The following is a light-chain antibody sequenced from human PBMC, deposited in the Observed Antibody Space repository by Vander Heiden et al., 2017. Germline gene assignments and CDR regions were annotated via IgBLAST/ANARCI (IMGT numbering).Light chain of an antibody. V-gene: IGKV4-1*01. CDR1: QGVLYSTNNKNY. CDR2: GAS. J-gene: IGKJ1*01. CDR3: QQYYSAPWP. Sequence: TVVTHSPDHPAGSLGERATINGRSSQGVLYSTNNKNYLAWYQHKPGQPPKLLIPGASTREAGVPDRFSGSGSGRDFTLTISSLQAEDVAIYYCQQYYSAPWPFGQGTKVEIK.